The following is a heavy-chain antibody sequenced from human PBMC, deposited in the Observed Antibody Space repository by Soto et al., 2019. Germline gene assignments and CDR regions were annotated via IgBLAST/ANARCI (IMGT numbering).Heavy chain of an antibody. CDR1: GYTFTNYG. V-gene: IGHV1-18*01. D-gene: IGHD1-26*01. CDR2: ISAYNGDT. Sequence: QVQLVQSGAEMKKAGASVKVSCKASGYTFTNYGISWVRQAPGQGLEWMGWISAYNGDTNYAQKLQGRITITTDTSTSTAYMALRSLRSDDTAMYYFARDREGATTSRAFDIWGQGTMGTVSS. CDR3: ARDREGATTSRAFDI. J-gene: IGHJ3*02.